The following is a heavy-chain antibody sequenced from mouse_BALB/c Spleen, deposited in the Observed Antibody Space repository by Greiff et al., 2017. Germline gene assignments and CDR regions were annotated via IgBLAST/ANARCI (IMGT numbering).Heavy chain of an antibody. V-gene: IGHV14-3*02. CDR3: ARWGLYAMDY. CDR1: GFNIKDTY. CDR2: IDPANGNT. J-gene: IGHJ4*01. Sequence: VTLKESGAELVKPGASVKLSCTASGFNIKDTYMHWVKQRPEQGLEWIGRIDPANGNTKYDPKFQGKATITADTSSNTAYLQLSSLTSEDTAVYYCARWGLYAMDYWGQGTSVTVSS. D-gene: IGHD3-1*01.